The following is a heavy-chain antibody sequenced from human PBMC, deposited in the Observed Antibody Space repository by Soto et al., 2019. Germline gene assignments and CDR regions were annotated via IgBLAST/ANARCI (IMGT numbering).Heavy chain of an antibody. CDR3: ARAGITGTTLFDY. J-gene: IGHJ4*02. D-gene: IGHD1-7*01. V-gene: IGHV3-73*01. CDR2: IRSKANSYAT. Sequence: GGSLRLSCAASGFTFSGSAMHWVRQASGKGLEWVGRIRSKANSYATAYAASVKGRFTISRDDSKNTAYLQMNSLKTEDTAVYYCARAGITGTTLFDYWGQGTLVTVSS. CDR1: GFTFSGSA.